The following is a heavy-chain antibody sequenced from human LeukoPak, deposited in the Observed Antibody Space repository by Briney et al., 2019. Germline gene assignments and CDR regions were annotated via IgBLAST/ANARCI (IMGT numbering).Heavy chain of an antibody. CDR3: ARLGARQMLEY. Sequence: GGSLRLSCAASEFTFSSYWMSWVRQAPGKGLEWVANIKEDGGQIYYLESVKGRFAVSRDNAKNSLYLQMNSLRAEDTAVYCCARLGARQMLEYWGQGTLVTVSS. J-gene: IGHJ4*02. V-gene: IGHV3-7*01. D-gene: IGHD4-17*01. CDR1: EFTFSSYW. CDR2: IKEDGGQI.